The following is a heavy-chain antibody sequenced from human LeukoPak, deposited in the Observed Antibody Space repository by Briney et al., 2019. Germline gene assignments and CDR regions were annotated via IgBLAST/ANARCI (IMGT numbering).Heavy chain of an antibody. CDR3: ARARSGYYGNFDY. V-gene: IGHV1-18*01. D-gene: IGHD3-22*01. Sequence: ASVKVSCKASGYTFTSYGISWVRQAPGQGLEWMGWISAYNGNTNYAQKFQGRVTMTRDTSISTAYMELSRLRSDDTAVYYCARARSGYYGNFDYWGQGTLVTVSS. CDR2: ISAYNGNT. J-gene: IGHJ4*02. CDR1: GYTFTSYG.